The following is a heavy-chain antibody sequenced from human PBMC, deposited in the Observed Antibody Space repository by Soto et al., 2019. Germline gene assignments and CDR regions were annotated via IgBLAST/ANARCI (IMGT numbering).Heavy chain of an antibody. V-gene: IGHV3-7*01. CDR2: IKQDGSEE. CDR3: ARVVGATDALHD. D-gene: IGHD1-26*01. J-gene: IGHJ4*02. CDR1: GFPFSGHW. Sequence: EVQLVESGGGLVQPGGSLRLSCVASGFPFSGHWMSWVRQAPGKGLEWVANIKQDGSEEHYVDSVKGRFTVSRDNAKNSLHLQMNSRRAEDTAVYYCARVVGATDALHDWGQGTLVTVSS.